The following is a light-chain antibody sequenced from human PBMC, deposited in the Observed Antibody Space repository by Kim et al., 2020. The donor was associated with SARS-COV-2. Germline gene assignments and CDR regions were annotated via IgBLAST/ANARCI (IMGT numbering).Light chain of an antibody. CDR2: YDS. J-gene: IGLJ2*01. Sequence: APGKTARIPCGGNNIGSKSVHWYQQKPGQAPVLVIYYDSDRPSGIPERFSGSNSGNTATLPISRVEAGDEADYYCQVWDSSSDHVVFGGGTQLTVL. CDR1: NIGSKS. V-gene: IGLV3-21*04. CDR3: QVWDSSSDHVV.